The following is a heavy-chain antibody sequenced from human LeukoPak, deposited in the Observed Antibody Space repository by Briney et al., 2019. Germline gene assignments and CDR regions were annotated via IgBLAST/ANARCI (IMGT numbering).Heavy chain of an antibody. CDR2: IWYDGSDK. J-gene: IGHJ6*03. CDR1: GFIFSSYA. CDR3: AKGLHMDV. Sequence: PGRSLRLSCAAPGFIFSSYAMHWVRQAPGKGLEWVALIWYDGSDKYHADSVEGRFTISRDNSKNTLYLQMNSLRVEDTAVYYCAKGLHMDVWGKGTTVTVSS. D-gene: IGHD2-15*01. V-gene: IGHV3-33*06.